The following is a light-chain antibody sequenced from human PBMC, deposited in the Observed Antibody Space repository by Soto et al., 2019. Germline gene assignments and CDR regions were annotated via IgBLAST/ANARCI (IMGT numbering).Light chain of an antibody. J-gene: IGLJ2*01. CDR1: SSDVGGYNY. CDR3: SSYTSSSTYVV. Sequence: QSALTQPASVSGSPGQSITFSCTGTSSDVGGYNYVSWYQQHPGKAPKLMIYDVSNRPSGVSNRFSGSKSGNTASLTISGLQPEDEADYYCSSYTSSSTYVVFGGGTQLTVL. CDR2: DVS. V-gene: IGLV2-14*01.